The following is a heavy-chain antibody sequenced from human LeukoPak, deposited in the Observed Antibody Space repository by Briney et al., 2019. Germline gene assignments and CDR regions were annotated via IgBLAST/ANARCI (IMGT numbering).Heavy chain of an antibody. J-gene: IGHJ6*03. CDR1: GGTFSSYA. CDR2: IIPISGTA. CDR3: ASSPVAARLYNNYYYYYMDV. D-gene: IGHD6-6*01. Sequence: ASVKVSCKASGGTFSSYAISWVRQAPGQGLEWMGGIIPISGTANYAQKFQGRVTITTDESTSTAYMELSSLRSEDTAVYYCASSPVAARLYNNYYYYYMDVWGKGTTVTVSS. V-gene: IGHV1-69*05.